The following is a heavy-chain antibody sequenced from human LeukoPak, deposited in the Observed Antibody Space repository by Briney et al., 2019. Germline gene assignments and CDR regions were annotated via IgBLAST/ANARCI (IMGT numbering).Heavy chain of an antibody. CDR1: GFTFSSYG. J-gene: IGHJ4*02. CDR2: ISYDGSNK. CDR3: AKDCGDAVDY. V-gene: IGHV3-30*18. Sequence: GGSLRLSCAASGFTFSSYGMHWVRQTPGKGLEWVAVISYDGSNKYYADSVKGRFTISRDNSKNTLYLQMNSLRAEDTAVYYCAKDCGDAVDYWGQGTLVTVSS. D-gene: IGHD4-17*01.